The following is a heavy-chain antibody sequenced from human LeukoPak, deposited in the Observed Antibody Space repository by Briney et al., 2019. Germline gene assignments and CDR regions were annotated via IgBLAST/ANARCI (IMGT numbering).Heavy chain of an antibody. CDR1: GGSISTYY. CDR2: IHTSGST. CDR3: AREGSMTSRPFVSIDY. Sequence: SSETLSLTCTVSGGSISTYYWSWIRQPAGKGLEWIGRIHTSGSTDYNPSLKSRVTMSVDTSKKQFSLRLSSVTAADTAMCYCAREGSMTSRPFVSIDYWGQGTLVTVSS. V-gene: IGHV4-4*07. D-gene: IGHD6-6*01. J-gene: IGHJ4*02.